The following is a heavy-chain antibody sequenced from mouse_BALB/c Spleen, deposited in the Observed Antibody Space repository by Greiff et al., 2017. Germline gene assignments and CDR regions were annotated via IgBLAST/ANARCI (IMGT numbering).Heavy chain of an antibody. Sequence: QVQLQQPGAELVMPGASVKMSCKASGYTFTDYWMHWVKQRPGQGLEWIGAIDTSDSYTSYNQKFKGKATLTVDESSSTAYMQLSSLTSEDSAVYYCARKDYGRAWFAYWGQGTLVTVSA. D-gene: IGHD1-1*01. V-gene: IGHV1-69*01. CDR2: IDTSDSYT. J-gene: IGHJ3*01. CDR3: ARKDYGRAWFAY. CDR1: GYTFTDYW.